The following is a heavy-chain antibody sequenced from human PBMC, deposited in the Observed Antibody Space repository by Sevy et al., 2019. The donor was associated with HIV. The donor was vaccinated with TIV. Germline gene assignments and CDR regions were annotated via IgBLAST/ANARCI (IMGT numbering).Heavy chain of an antibody. D-gene: IGHD6-13*01. CDR1: GFTFSDHY. Sequence: GGSLRLSCAASGFTFSDHYMEWVHQAPGKGLEWVGRTRNKADSYTTEYAGSVKGRFTISRDDSKNSLYLQMNSLKTEDTAVYYCATHAGIAAAGRVFDYWGQGTLVTVSS. V-gene: IGHV3-72*01. CDR3: ATHAGIAAAGRVFDY. J-gene: IGHJ4*02. CDR2: TRNKADSYTT.